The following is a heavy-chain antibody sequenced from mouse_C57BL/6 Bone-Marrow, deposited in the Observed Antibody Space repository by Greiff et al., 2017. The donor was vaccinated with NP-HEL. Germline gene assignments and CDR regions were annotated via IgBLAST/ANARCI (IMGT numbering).Heavy chain of an antibody. CDR3: ARDGYNARDY. Sequence: VQLQESGPGLVAPSQSLSITCTVSGFSLTSYGVDWVRQSPGKGLEWLGVIWGVGSTSYNSALQSRLSISKDNSKSQVFINMNSLRTDDKAMYYCARDGYNARDYWGQGAAVTVAS. CDR2: IWGVGST. V-gene: IGHV2-6*01. CDR1: GFSLTSYG. J-gene: IGHJ4*01.